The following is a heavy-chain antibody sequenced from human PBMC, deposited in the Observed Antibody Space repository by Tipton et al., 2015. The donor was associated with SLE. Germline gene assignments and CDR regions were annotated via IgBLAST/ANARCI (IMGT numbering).Heavy chain of an antibody. Sequence: TLSLTCTVSGGSISSSSYYWGWIRQPPGKGLEWIGYIYYSGSTNYNPSLKSRVTISVDTSKNQFSLKLSSVTAADTAVYYCARGNDFWSGYLYYFDYWGQGTLVTVSS. V-gene: IGHV4-61*05. J-gene: IGHJ4*02. CDR3: ARGNDFWSGYLYYFDY. CDR2: IYYSGST. CDR1: GGSISSSSYY. D-gene: IGHD3-3*01.